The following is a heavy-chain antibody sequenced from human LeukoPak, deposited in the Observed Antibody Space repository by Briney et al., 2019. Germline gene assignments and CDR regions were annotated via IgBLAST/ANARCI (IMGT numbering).Heavy chain of an antibody. J-gene: IGHJ6*04. CDR2: ISSSGSTI. D-gene: IGHD3-10*02. CDR1: GFTFSSYE. Sequence: QPGGSLRLSCAASGFTFSSYEINWVRQAQGKGLEWVSYISSSGSTIYYADSVKGRFTISRDNAKNSLYLQMNSLRAEDTAVYYCAELGITMIGGVWGKGTTVTISS. CDR3: AELGITMIGGV. V-gene: IGHV3-48*03.